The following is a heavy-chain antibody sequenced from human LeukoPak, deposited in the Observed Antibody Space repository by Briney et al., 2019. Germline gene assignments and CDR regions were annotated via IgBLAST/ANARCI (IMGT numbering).Heavy chain of an antibody. CDR3: ARQEYSSSWYYYYGMDV. J-gene: IGHJ6*02. CDR1: GGPISSSSYY. CDR2: IYYSGST. V-gene: IGHV4-39*01. Sequence: SETLSLTCTVSGGPISSSSYYWGWIRQPPGKGLEWIGSIYYSGSTYYNPSLKSRVTISVDTSKNQFSLKLSSVTAADTAVYYCARQEYSSSWYYYYGMDVWGQGTTVTVSS. D-gene: IGHD6-13*01.